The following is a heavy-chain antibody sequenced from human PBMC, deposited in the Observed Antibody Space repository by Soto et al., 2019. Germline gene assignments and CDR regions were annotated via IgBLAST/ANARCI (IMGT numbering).Heavy chain of an antibody. CDR3: ATLKGGPYYYGSGGQIDY. Sequence: SETLSLTCTVSGGSISSGDYYWSWIRQPPGKGLEWIGYIYYSGSTYYNPSLKSRVTISVDTSKNQFSLKLSSVTAADTAVYYCATLKGGPYYYGSGGQIDYWGQGTLVTVSS. D-gene: IGHD3-10*01. V-gene: IGHV4-30-4*01. CDR2: IYYSGST. J-gene: IGHJ4*02. CDR1: GGSISSGDYY.